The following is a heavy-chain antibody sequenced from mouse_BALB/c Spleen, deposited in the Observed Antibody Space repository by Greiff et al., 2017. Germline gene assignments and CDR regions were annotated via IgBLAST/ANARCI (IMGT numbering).Heavy chain of an antibody. Sequence: EVHLVESGGGLVKPGGSLKLSCAASGFTFSDYYMYWVRQTPEKRLEWVATISDGGSYTYYPDSVKGRFTISRDNAKNNLYLQMSSLKSEDTAMYYCARAYGIAMDYWGQGTSVTVSS. CDR1: GFTFSDYY. D-gene: IGHD1-1*01. CDR2: ISDGGSYT. J-gene: IGHJ4*01. V-gene: IGHV5-4*02. CDR3: ARAYGIAMDY.